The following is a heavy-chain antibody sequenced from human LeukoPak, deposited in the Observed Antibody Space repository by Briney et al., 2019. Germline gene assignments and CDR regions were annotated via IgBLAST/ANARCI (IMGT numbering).Heavy chain of an antibody. CDR1: GGSITTYF. J-gene: IGHJ5*02. CDR3: ARSPNYDFWSGFSNWFDP. Sequence: PSETLSLTCTVSGGSITTYFWSWIRQPPGKGLEWVGYIRYSVSTSYNPSLKSRVTISVDTSKNQFSLKLSSVTAADTAVYYCARSPNYDFWSGFSNWFDPWGQGTLVTVSS. V-gene: IGHV4-59*08. CDR2: IRYSVST. D-gene: IGHD3-3*01.